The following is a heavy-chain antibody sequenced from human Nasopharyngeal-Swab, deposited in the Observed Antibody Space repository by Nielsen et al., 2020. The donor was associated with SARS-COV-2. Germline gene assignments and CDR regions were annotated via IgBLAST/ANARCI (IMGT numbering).Heavy chain of an antibody. V-gene: IGHV3-74*01. Sequence: GGSLRLSCAASGFTFSSYWMHWVRQAPGKGLVWVSRINSDGSSTSYADSVKGRFTISRDSAKKTLYLQMNSLRAEDTAVYYCAKDFSGSYGGMDVWGQGTTVTVSS. D-gene: IGHD1-26*01. CDR2: INSDGSST. CDR3: AKDFSGSYGGMDV. CDR1: GFTFSSYW. J-gene: IGHJ6*02.